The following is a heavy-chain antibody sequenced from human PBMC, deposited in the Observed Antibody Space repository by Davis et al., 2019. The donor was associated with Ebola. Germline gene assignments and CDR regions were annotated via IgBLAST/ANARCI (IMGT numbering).Heavy chain of an antibody. Sequence: PSETLSLTCTVSGGSVSSGSYYWSWIRQPAGKGLEWIGRIYTSGSTNYNPSLKSRVTMSVDTSKNQFSLKLSSVTAADTAVYYCARARMKNEGFDPWGQGTLVTVSS. J-gene: IGHJ5*02. CDR2: IYTSGST. CDR3: ARARMKNEGFDP. D-gene: IGHD1-1*01. CDR1: GGSVSSGSYY. V-gene: IGHV4-61*02.